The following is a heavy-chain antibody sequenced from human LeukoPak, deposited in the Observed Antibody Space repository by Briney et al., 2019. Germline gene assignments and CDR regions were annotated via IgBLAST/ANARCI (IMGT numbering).Heavy chain of an antibody. CDR2: IYYSGST. CDR1: GGSISSYY. D-gene: IGHD1-26*01. V-gene: IGHV4-59*01. J-gene: IGHJ5*02. Sequence: SETLSLTCTVSGGSISSYYWSWIRQPPGKGLEWIGYIYYSGSTNYNPSLKSRVTISVDTSKNQFSLKLSSVTAADTAVYYCARDRDGGAGASWFDPWGQGSLVTVSS. CDR3: ARDRDGGAGASWFDP.